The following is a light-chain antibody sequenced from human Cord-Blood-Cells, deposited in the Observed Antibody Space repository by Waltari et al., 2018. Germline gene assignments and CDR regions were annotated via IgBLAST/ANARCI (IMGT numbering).Light chain of an antibody. CDR2: DAS. J-gene: IGKJ4*01. CDR1: QDISNY. V-gene: IGKV1-33*01. Sequence: DIQITQSPSSLSESVGDRSTITCQASQDISNYLNWYQQKPGKAPKLLIYDASNLETGVPSRFSGSGSGTDFTFTISSLQPEDIATYYCQQYDNLPLTFGGGTKVEIK. CDR3: QQYDNLPLT.